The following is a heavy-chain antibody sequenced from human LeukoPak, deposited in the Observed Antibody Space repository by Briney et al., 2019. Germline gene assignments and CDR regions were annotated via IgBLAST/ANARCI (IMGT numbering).Heavy chain of an antibody. D-gene: IGHD1-26*01. CDR1: GYNFTPYW. Sequence: GESLKISCKGSGYNFTPYWIVWVRQMPGKGLEWMGITFPGDSYTIYSPSFQGQVIMSADKSISTAYLQWSSLKASDTAMYYCAIRYSGSYNDYWGQGTLVTVSS. CDR3: AIRYSGSYNDY. CDR2: TFPGDSYT. J-gene: IGHJ4*02. V-gene: IGHV5-51*01.